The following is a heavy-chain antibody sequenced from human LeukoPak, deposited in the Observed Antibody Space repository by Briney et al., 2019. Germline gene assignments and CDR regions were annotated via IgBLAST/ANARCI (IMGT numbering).Heavy chain of an antibody. Sequence: ASETLSLTCTVSGGSISSYYWSWIRQPPGKGLEWIGYIYYSGSTNYNPSLNSRSTISVDTFKNQFSLKLSSVTAADTAVYFCVRIFDSYNAFDIWGQGTMVTVSS. CDR1: GGSISSYY. CDR2: IYYSGST. J-gene: IGHJ3*02. D-gene: IGHD3-10*01. V-gene: IGHV4-59*01. CDR3: VRIFDSYNAFDI.